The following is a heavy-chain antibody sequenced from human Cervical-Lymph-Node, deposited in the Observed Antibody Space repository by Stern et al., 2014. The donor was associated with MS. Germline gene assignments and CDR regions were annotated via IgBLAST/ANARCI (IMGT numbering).Heavy chain of an antibody. CDR3: AGELSSNWAQPA. Sequence: VQLVESGGGLVQPGGSLRLSCAASGFTFSRYWMYWVRQAPGKGLVLVSRINRDGSSTTYSDSARGRFTISTDNAKNTLYLQMNSLRAEDTAVYYCAGELSSNWAQPAWGQGTLVTVSS. J-gene: IGHJ5*02. V-gene: IGHV3-74*02. CDR1: GFTFSRYW. D-gene: IGHD4-11*01. CDR2: INRDGSST.